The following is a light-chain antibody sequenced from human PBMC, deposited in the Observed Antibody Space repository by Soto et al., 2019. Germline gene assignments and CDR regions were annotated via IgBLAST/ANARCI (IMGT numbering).Light chain of an antibody. CDR3: QSYDSSLSGVV. Sequence: QSVLTQPPSVSGAPGQRVTISCTGSSSNIGAGFDVHWYRQVPGTAPNLLIYGNNNRPSGVPDRFSGSKCGTSASLASTGLQAEDEADYYCQSYDSSLSGVVFGGGTKLTVL. CDR2: GNN. V-gene: IGLV1-40*01. J-gene: IGLJ2*01. CDR1: SSNIGAGFD.